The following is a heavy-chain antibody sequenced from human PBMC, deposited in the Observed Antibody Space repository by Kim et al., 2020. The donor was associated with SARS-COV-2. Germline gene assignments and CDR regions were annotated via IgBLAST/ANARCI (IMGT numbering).Heavy chain of an antibody. J-gene: IGHJ6*01. Sequence: SETLSLTCTVSGGSISSSSYYWGWIRQPPGKGLEWIGRIYYSGSTYYKPSLKSRVTIFVSAAKNQISLKLSYMTAADTAVYYCARFYRRSLGGYYGMDV. CDR3: ARFYRRSLGGYYGMDV. D-gene: IGHD3-16*01. CDR2: IYYSGST. V-gene: IGHV4-39*01. CDR1: GGSISSSSYY.